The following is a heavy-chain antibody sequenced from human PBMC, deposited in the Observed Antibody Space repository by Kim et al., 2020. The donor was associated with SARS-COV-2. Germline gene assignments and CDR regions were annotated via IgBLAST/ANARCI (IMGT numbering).Heavy chain of an antibody. CDR3: MADGAFVATVTT. CDR2: IKSKTAGGTT. V-gene: IGHV3-15*01. J-gene: IGHJ4*02. D-gene: IGHD4-17*01. CDR1: GFTFSNAW. Sequence: GGSLRLSCAASGFTFSNAWMSWVRQAPGKGLEWVGRIKSKTAGGTTDYAAPLKDRFTISRDDSKNTLYLEMNSLKTEDTAVYYCMADGAFVATVTTWGQGTLVTVSS.